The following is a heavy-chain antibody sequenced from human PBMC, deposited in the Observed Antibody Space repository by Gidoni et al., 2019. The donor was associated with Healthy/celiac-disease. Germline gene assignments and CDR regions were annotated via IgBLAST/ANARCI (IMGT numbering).Heavy chain of an antibody. J-gene: IGHJ4*02. Sequence: EVQLVESGGGLVQPGGSLRLSCAASGFTFSSYSMNWVRQAPGKGLEWVSYMSSSSSTIYYADSVKGRFTISRDNAKNSLYLQMNSLRAEDTAVYYCARATYSSSWYSEFDYWGQGTLVTVSS. D-gene: IGHD6-13*01. CDR2: MSSSSSTI. V-gene: IGHV3-48*04. CDR3: ARATYSSSWYSEFDY. CDR1: GFTFSSYS.